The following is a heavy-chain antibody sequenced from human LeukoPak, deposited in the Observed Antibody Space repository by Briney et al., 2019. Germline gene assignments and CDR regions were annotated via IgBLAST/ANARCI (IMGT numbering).Heavy chain of an antibody. CDR1: GYSFTSYW. J-gene: IGHJ4*02. D-gene: IGHD6-13*01. CDR3: AVGIAAARYYFDY. Sequence: GESLTISCKGSGYSFTSYWIGWVRQMPGKGLEWMGIIYPGDSDTRYSPSFQGQVTISADKSISTAYLQWSSLKASDTAMYYCAVGIAAARYYFDYWGQGTLVTVSS. V-gene: IGHV5-51*01. CDR2: IYPGDSDT.